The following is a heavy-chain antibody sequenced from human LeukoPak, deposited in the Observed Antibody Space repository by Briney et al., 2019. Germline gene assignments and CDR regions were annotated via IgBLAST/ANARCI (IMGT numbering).Heavy chain of an antibody. Sequence: GGSLRLSCAASGFTFSSYTMNWVRQAPGKGLEWVSSISSGNSYINYADSVKGRFTISIDNAKNSLYLLLNSLRAEDTAVYYCAGVQPNGGYAALDIWGQGTMVTVSS. D-gene: IGHD5-12*01. CDR2: ISSGNSYI. CDR1: GFTFSSYT. CDR3: AGVQPNGGYAALDI. J-gene: IGHJ3*02. V-gene: IGHV3-21*01.